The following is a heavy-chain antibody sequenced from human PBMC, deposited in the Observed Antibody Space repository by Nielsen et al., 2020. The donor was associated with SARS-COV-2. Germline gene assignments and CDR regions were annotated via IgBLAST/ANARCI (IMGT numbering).Heavy chain of an antibody. D-gene: IGHD3-16*02. CDR1: GFTFDDYA. V-gene: IGHV3-9*01. CDR3: AKALDYDYVWGSYRYTGIDY. Sequence: GGSLRLSCAASGFTFDDYAMHWVRQAPGKGLEWVSGISWNSGSIGYADSVKGRFTISRDNAKNSLYLQMNSLRVEDTALYYCAKALDYDYVWGSYRYTGIDYWGQGTLVTVSS. CDR2: ISWNSGSI. J-gene: IGHJ4*02.